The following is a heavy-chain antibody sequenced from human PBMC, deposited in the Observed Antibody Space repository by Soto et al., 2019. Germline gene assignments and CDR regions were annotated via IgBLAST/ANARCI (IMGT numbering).Heavy chain of an antibody. V-gene: IGHV4-39*01. D-gene: IGHD4-17*01. Sequence: QLQLQESGPGLVKPSETLSLTCTVSGASVTSSTYYWGWIRQPTGKGLEWIGSIYYSGSTYSDPSPRSRVTISVDTSKNQVSLKLTSVTAADTAVYYCANDYGDYTSYYGMDVWGQGTTVTVSS. CDR1: GASVTSSTYY. J-gene: IGHJ6*02. CDR3: ANDYGDYTSYYGMDV. CDR2: IYYSGST.